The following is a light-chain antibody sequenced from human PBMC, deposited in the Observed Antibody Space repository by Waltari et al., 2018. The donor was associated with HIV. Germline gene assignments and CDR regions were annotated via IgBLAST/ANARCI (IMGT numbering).Light chain of an antibody. CDR1: HSVNRN. CDR3: QHYHNWPPWT. CDR2: GAS. Sequence: EIIMTQSPVTLSVSPGEKATISCRASHSVNRNLDWYQQKPGQAPRLLIYGASTRATGIPARFSGSGSWTEFILSISSLQSEDFAIYYCQHYHNWPPWTFGQGTKVEIK. V-gene: IGKV3-15*01. J-gene: IGKJ1*01.